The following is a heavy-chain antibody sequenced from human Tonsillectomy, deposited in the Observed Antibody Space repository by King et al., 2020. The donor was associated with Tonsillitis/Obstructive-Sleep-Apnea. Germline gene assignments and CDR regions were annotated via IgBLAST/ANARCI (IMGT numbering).Heavy chain of an antibody. V-gene: IGHV4-39*01. CDR2: ISYSGST. CDR3: ASRKNYGDSVPFDY. D-gene: IGHD4-17*01. J-gene: IGHJ4*02. CDR1: GGSISSNNYY. Sequence: QLQESGPGLVKPSETLSLTCTVSGGSISSNNYYWGWIRQPPGKGLEWIGTISYSGSTYYNPSLKSRATIAVDTTKNQFSLKMNSVTAADTAVYYCASRKNYGDSVPFDYWGQGTLVTVSS.